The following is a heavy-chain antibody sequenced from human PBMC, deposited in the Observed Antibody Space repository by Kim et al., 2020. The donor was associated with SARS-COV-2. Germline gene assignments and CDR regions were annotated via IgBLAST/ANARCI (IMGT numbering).Heavy chain of an antibody. J-gene: IGHJ5*02. V-gene: IGHV1-24*01. CDR1: GYTLTELS. CDR2: FDPEDGET. CDR3: ATEIGSTSCYRGPCWFDP. D-gene: IGHD2-2*02. Sequence: ASVKVSCKVSGYTLTELSMHWVRQAPGKGLEWMGGFDPEDGETIYAQKFQGRVTMTEDTSTDTAYMELSSLRSEDTAVYYCATEIGSTSCYRGPCWFDPWGQGSLVTVSS.